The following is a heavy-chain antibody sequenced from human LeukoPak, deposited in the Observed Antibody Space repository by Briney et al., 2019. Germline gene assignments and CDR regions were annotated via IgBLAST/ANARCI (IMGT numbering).Heavy chain of an antibody. J-gene: IGHJ4*02. CDR3: ARERDGRFFDY. CDR1: GFTLSSYW. CDR2: INQEGSEK. V-gene: IGHV3-7*01. D-gene: IGHD5-24*01. Sequence: GGSLRLSCAASGFTLSSYWMGWVRQAPGKGLEWVANINQEGSEKYFVDSVKGRFTISRDNAKNSLHLQMNTLTAEDTAVYYCARERDGRFFDYWGQGTLVTVSS.